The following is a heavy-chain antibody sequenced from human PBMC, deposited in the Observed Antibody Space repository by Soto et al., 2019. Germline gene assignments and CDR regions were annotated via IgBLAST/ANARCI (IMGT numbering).Heavy chain of an antibody. J-gene: IGHJ4*02. CDR1: GFTFSLYG. D-gene: IGHD5-12*01. V-gene: IGHV3-33*01. CDR3: ARVGHNGYDLDFDS. Sequence: QVQLFQSGGGVVQPGGSLRLSCAASGFTFSLYGMHWVRQAPGKGLEWVAVIWNDGSEKNYADSVKGRFTLSGDSSKNTLYLEMNSLRVEDTAVYYCARVGHNGYDLDFDSWGQGTLVTVSS. CDR2: IWNDGSEK.